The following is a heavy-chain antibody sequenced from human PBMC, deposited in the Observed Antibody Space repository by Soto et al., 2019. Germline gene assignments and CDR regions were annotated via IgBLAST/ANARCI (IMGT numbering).Heavy chain of an antibody. V-gene: IGHV1-69*01. CDR3: ASRRLLDDFWSGYYYYYGMDV. CDR1: GGTFSSYA. Sequence: QVQLVQSGAEVKKPGSSVKVSCKASGGTFSSYAISWVRQAPGQGLEWMGGIIPIFDTANYAQKFQGRVTITADESTSTAYMELSSLRSEDTAVYYCASRRLLDDFWSGYYYYYGMDVWGQGTTVTVSS. J-gene: IGHJ6*02. CDR2: IIPIFDTA. D-gene: IGHD3-3*01.